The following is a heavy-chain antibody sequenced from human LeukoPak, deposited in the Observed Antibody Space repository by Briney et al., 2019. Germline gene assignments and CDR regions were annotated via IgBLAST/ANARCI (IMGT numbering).Heavy chain of an antibody. V-gene: IGHV4-59*01. CDR3: ARDGFLEWSDWFDP. Sequence: PSETLSLTCTVSGGSISSYYWSWIRQPPGKGLEWIGYIYYSGSTNYNPSLKSRVTISVDTSKNQFSLKLSSVTAADTAVYYCARDGFLEWSDWFDPWGQGTLVTVSS. J-gene: IGHJ5*02. D-gene: IGHD3-3*01. CDR2: IYYSGST. CDR1: GGSISSYY.